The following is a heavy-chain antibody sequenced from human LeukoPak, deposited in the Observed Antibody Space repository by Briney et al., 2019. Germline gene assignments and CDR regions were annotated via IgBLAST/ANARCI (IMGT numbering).Heavy chain of an antibody. Sequence: SETLSLTCTVSGGSISSSSYYWGWIRQPPGKGLEWIGTIYYSGSTYCNPSLKSRVTISVDKSKNQFSLKLSSVTAADTAVYYCARDNILAYCGVDCNDAFDIWGQGTMVTVSS. CDR1: GGSISSSSYY. J-gene: IGHJ3*02. V-gene: IGHV4-39*07. D-gene: IGHD2-21*02. CDR2: IYYSGST. CDR3: ARDNILAYCGVDCNDAFDI.